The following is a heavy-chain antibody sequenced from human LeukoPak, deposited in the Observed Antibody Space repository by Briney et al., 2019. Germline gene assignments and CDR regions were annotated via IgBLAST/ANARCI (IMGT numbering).Heavy chain of an antibody. CDR2: ICSSSTYI. V-gene: IGHV3-21*01. CDR3: VRENHGYFDY. CDR1: GCTFSSYG. J-gene: IGHJ4*02. D-gene: IGHD1-14*01. Sequence: PGGALTLSCAASGCTFSSYGMHWVRQAAGKGLEWVSCICSSSTYIYYSDSVRGRFAIARDNAKNSLYLQMNSLGAEDTAVYYCVRENHGYFDYWGQGSLVTVSS.